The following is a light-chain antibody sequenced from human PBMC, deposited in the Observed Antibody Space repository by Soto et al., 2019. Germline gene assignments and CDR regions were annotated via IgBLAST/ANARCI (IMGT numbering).Light chain of an antibody. CDR1: QTISSW. J-gene: IGKJ1*01. Sequence: DIQMTQSPSTLSGSVGDRVTITCRASQTISSWLAWYQQKPGKAPKLLIYKASTLKSGVPSRFSGSGSGTEFPLTRSSLQPDDFATYYCQHYYSYSEAFGQGTNVEL. CDR3: QHYYSYSEA. V-gene: IGKV1-5*03. CDR2: KAS.